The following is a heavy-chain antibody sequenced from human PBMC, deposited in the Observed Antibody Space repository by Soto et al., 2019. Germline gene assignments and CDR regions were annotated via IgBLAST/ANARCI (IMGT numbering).Heavy chain of an antibody. D-gene: IGHD3-10*01. CDR2: IVVGSGNT. CDR3: AALGWFGEFYYFDY. V-gene: IGHV1-58*01. Sequence: QMQLVQSGPEVKKPGTSVKVSCKASGFTFTSSAVQWVRQARGQRLEWIGWIVVGSGNTNYAQKFQERVTITRDMSTSTAYMELSSLRSEDTAVYYCAALGWFGEFYYFDYWGQGTLVTVSS. J-gene: IGHJ4*02. CDR1: GFTFTSSA.